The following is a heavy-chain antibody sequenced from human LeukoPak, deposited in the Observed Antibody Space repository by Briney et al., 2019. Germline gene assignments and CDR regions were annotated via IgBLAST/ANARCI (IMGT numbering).Heavy chain of an antibody. J-gene: IGHJ3*02. CDR2: ISSSSSYI. CDR1: GFTFSSYS. V-gene: IGHV3-21*01. D-gene: IGHD6-13*01. CDR3: ARGGGYTSSWYLEAFDI. Sequence: GGSLRLSCAASGFTFSSYSMNWVRQAPGKGLEWVSSISSSSSYIYYADSVKGRFTISRDNAKNSLYLQMSSLRAEDTAVYYCARGGGYTSSWYLEAFDIWGQGTMVTVSS.